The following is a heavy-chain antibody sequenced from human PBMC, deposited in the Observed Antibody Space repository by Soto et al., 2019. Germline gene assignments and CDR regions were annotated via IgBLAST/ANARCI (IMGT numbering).Heavy chain of an antibody. J-gene: IGHJ6*02. D-gene: IGHD4-17*01. Sequence: QVQLQESGPGLVKPSGTLSLTCAVSGGSISSSNWWSWVRQPPGKGLEWIGEIYHSGSTNYNPSLKSRGTISVDKSKNQFSLKLSSVTAADTAVYYCARGPFDYGDYYYYYGMDVWGQGTTVTVSS. CDR1: GGSISSSNW. CDR2: IYHSGST. CDR3: ARGPFDYGDYYYYYGMDV. V-gene: IGHV4-4*02.